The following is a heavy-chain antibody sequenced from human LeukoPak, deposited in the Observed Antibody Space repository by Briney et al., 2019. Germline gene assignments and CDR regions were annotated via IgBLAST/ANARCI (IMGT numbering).Heavy chain of an antibody. CDR2: ISWNSGSI. CDR1: GFIFDDYA. Sequence: PGRSLRLSCAASGFIFDDYAMHWVRQAPGKGLEWVSGISWNSGSIGYADSVKGRFTISRDNAKNSLYLQMNSLRAEDTALYYCAKDSHWGPFDYYYGMDVWGQGTTVTVSS. D-gene: IGHD7-27*01. J-gene: IGHJ6*02. CDR3: AKDSHWGPFDYYYGMDV. V-gene: IGHV3-9*01.